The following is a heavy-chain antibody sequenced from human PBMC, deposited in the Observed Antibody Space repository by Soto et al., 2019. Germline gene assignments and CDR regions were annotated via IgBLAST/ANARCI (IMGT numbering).Heavy chain of an antibody. CDR1: GGSISSSSYY. CDR3: ARRTMITMVGGVIPPQPGVVDY. J-gene: IGHJ4*02. Sequence: QLQLQESGPGLVKPSETLSLTCTVSGGSISSSSYYWGWIRQPPGKGLEWIGSIYYSGSTYYNPSLKSRVTISEDTSKNQSPLKLSLVTAAATALYSCARRTMITMVGGVIPPQPGVVDYWGREPWSPSPQ. D-gene: IGHD3-10*01. V-gene: IGHV4-39*01. CDR2: IYYSGST.